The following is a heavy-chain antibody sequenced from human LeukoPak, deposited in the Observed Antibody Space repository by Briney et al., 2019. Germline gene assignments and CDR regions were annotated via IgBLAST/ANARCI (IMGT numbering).Heavy chain of an antibody. D-gene: IGHD3-16*01. CDR3: ARSPHRLIGHWFDP. CDR1: GASINSYY. CDR2: IFSSGNT. V-gene: IGHV4-4*07. Sequence: SETLSLTCTVSGASINSYYCSWIRQPAGKGLEWIGRIFSSGNTIYNPSLQSRVTMSVDTSKNQFSLRLNSVTAADAAVYYCARSPHRLIGHWFDPWGQGTLVTVSS. J-gene: IGHJ5*02.